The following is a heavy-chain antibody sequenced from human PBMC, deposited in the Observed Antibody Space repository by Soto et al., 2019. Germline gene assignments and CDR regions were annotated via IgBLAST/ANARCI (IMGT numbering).Heavy chain of an antibody. CDR2: INAGSGNT. V-gene: IGHV1-3*01. J-gene: IGHJ3*02. D-gene: IGHD3-3*02. CDR1: GYTLSAYT. CDR3: ARDTETLGPRANDALDI. Sequence: GAAVKVSCKANGYTLSAYTMNWVRQAPGQSLEWMGWINAGSGNTKYSQNFQGRVSITRDTSASTVYMELTGLTSEDTAVYYCARDTETLGPRANDALDIWGQGTMVTVSS.